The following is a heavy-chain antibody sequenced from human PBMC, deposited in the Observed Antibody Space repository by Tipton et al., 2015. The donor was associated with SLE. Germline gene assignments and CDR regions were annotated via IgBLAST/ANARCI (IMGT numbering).Heavy chain of an antibody. V-gene: IGHV3-30*04. Sequence: QVQLVQSGGGLVQPGGSLRLSCAASGFTFGNFAMHWVRQAPGKGLEWVAVISYDGTEKYYADSVKGRFTISRDYSRNTLYLQMNSLRSEDTAVFYCASELTPLYGMDVWGQGTTVTASS. D-gene: IGHD2-8*01. J-gene: IGHJ6*02. CDR2: ISYDGTEK. CDR1: GFTFGNFA. CDR3: ASELTPLYGMDV.